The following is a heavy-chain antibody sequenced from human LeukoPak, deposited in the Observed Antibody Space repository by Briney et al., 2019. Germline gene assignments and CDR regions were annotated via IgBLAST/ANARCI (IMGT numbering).Heavy chain of an antibody. Sequence: GASLKTSCKGSGYSFTSYWIGWGRQMPGKGLEWSGIIYPGDSDTRYSPSFQGQSPISADKSISTAYLQWSSLKASDTAMYYCARGHDGGYFDYWGQGTLVTVSS. D-gene: IGHD3-16*01. CDR1: GYSFTSYW. CDR2: IYPGDSDT. J-gene: IGHJ4*02. V-gene: IGHV5-51*01. CDR3: ARGHDGGYFDY.